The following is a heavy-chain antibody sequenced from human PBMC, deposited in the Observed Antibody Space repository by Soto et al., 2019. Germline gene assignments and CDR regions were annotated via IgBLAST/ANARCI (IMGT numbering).Heavy chain of an antibody. CDR3: ARLHDRAVFDH. CDR1: GFTFNMYA. J-gene: IGHJ4*02. Sequence: EVQLLESGGGLVQPGGSLTLSCTASGFTFNMYAMSWVRQAPGKALEWVSAITGSGVSTYYADSVKGGLTISRDNSKNSLYLQRNSLRAEDTAVYYCARLHDRAVFDHWGQATLVTVSS. V-gene: IGHV3-23*01. CDR2: ITGSGVST.